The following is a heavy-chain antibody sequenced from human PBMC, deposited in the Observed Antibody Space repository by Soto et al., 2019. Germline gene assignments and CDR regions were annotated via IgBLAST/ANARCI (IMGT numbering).Heavy chain of an antibody. Sequence: SVKVSCKASGGTFSSYAISWVRQAPGQGLEWMGGIIPIFGTANYAQKFQGRVTITADESTSTAYMELSSLRSEGTAVYYCARDPRIAVAGTNYYYYYGMDVWGQGTTVTVSS. CDR1: GGTFSSYA. D-gene: IGHD6-19*01. CDR2: IIPIFGTA. J-gene: IGHJ6*02. V-gene: IGHV1-69*13. CDR3: ARDPRIAVAGTNYYYYYGMDV.